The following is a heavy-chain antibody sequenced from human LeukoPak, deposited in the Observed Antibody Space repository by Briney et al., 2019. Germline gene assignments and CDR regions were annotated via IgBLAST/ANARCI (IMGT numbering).Heavy chain of an antibody. V-gene: IGHV3-74*01. D-gene: IGHD2-21*02. CDR2: INSDGSST. J-gene: IGHJ3*02. Sequence: PGGSLRLSCAASGFTFSSYWMHWVRQAPGKGLVWVSRINSDGSSTSYADSVKGRFTISRDNAKNTLYLQMNSLRAEDTAVYYCVVGDSWGAFDIWGQGTMVTVSS. CDR1: GFTFSSYW. CDR3: VVGDSWGAFDI.